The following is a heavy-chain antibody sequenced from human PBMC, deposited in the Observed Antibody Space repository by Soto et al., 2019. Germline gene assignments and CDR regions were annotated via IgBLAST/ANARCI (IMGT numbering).Heavy chain of an antibody. D-gene: IGHD2-2*02. J-gene: IGHJ6*02. CDR3: ARTIEVVPAAISPLRYYYYYGMDV. CDR2: IYYSGST. Sequence: SETLSLTCTVSGGSISSGGYYWSWIRQHPGKGLEWIGYIYYSGSTYYNPSLKSRVTISVDTSKNQFSLKLSSVTAADTAVYYCARTIEVVPAAISPLRYYYYYGMDVWGQGTTVTVSS. CDR1: GGSISSGGYY. V-gene: IGHV4-31*03.